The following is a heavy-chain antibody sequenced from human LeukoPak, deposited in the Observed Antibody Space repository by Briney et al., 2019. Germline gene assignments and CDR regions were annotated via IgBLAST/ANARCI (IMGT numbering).Heavy chain of an antibody. CDR3: ASFWSGYYIFDY. CDR1: GGSISSYY. J-gene: IGHJ4*02. Sequence: SETLSLTCTVSGGSISSYYWSWIRQPPGKGLEWIGYIYYSGSTNYNPSLKSRVTISVDTSKNQFSLKLSSVTAADTAVYYCASFWSGYYIFDYWGQGTLVTVSS. V-gene: IGHV4-59*01. CDR2: IYYSGST. D-gene: IGHD3-3*01.